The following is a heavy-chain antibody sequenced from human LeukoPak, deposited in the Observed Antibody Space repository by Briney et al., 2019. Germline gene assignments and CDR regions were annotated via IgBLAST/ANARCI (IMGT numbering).Heavy chain of an antibody. V-gene: IGHV3-64*01. CDR1: GFTFSSYA. Sequence: GGSLRLSCAASGFTFSSYAMHWVRQAPAKGLEYVLAISSNGGSKYYANSVKRRFTISRDNSKNTLYLQMGSLRAEDMAVYYCARNGDHRYWYFDLWGRGTLVTVSS. J-gene: IGHJ2*01. D-gene: IGHD4-17*01. CDR3: ARNGDHRYWYFDL. CDR2: ISSNGGSK.